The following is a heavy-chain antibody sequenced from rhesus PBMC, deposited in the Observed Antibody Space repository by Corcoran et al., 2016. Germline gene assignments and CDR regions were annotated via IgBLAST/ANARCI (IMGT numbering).Heavy chain of an antibody. Sequence: QVQLQQWGEGLVKPSETLSLTCAVYGGSISGYYYWSWIRQPPGKGLEWICYIYGNSPSTHYNPSLKYRVTISTATSKNQFSLKLSSVTAADTAVYYCARGKGLFDYWGQGVLVTVSS. CDR3: ARGKGLFDY. J-gene: IGHJ4*01. V-gene: IGHV4-73*01. CDR2: IYGNSPST. D-gene: IGHD3-28*01. CDR1: GGSISGYYY.